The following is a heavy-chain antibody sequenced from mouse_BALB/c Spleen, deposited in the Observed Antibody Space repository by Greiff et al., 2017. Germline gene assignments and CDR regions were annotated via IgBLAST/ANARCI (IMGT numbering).Heavy chain of an antibody. Sequence: QVQLKESGPGLVAPSQSLSITCTVSGFSLTSYGVHWVRQPPGKGLEWLGVIWAGGSTNYNSALMSRLSISKDNSKSQVFLKMNSLQTDDTAMYYCANYYGSRGDAYWGQGTLVTVSA. CDR3: ANYYGSRGDAY. D-gene: IGHD1-1*01. CDR1: GFSLTSYG. J-gene: IGHJ3*01. CDR2: IWAGGST. V-gene: IGHV2-9*02.